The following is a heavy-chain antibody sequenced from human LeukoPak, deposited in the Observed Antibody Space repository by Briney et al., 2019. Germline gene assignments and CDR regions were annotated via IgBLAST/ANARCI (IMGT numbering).Heavy chain of an antibody. CDR1: AFTFSSYA. Sequence: GGSLRLSCVASAFTFSSYAMHWVRQAPGKGLEWVALISYDGSYKYSADSVEGRFTISRDNSKSTLYLQMNSLRAEDTAVYYCARDPDQAYWGQGTLVTVSS. CDR3: ARDPDQAY. V-gene: IGHV3-30-3*01. CDR2: ISYDGSYK. J-gene: IGHJ4*02.